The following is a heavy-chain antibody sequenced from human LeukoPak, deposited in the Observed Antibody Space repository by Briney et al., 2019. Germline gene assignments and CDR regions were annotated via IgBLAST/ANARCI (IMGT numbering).Heavy chain of an antibody. CDR3: SRESGAFSPFGY. V-gene: IGHV4-4*02. D-gene: IGHD1-26*01. J-gene: IGHJ4*02. CDR2: VSLSGLT. Sequence: SETLSLTCGVSGGSISSTNWYSWVRQPPGQGLQWIGEVSLSGLTNYNPSLKSRVTMSLDKSKNLLSLTLTSVTAADTAVYYCSRESGAFSPFGYWGQGTLVTVTS. CDR1: GGSISSTNW.